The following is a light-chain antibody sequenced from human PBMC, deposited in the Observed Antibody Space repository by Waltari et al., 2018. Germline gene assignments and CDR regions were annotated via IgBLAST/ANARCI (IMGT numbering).Light chain of an antibody. V-gene: IGKV3-20*01. CDR3: QQYGDSPWT. CDR2: GAS. Sequence: EIVLTQSPDTLSVSPGERATLSCRASQSVSSSYLAWYQQKPGQAPRLLIYGASSRATGIPDRFSGSGSGTAFTLTISRLEPEDFAVYYCQQYGDSPWTFGQGTKVEIK. J-gene: IGKJ1*01. CDR1: QSVSSSY.